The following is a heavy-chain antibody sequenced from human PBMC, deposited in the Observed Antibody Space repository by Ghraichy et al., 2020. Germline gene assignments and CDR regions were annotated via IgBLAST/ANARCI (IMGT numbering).Heavy chain of an antibody. J-gene: IGHJ5*02. CDR3: AKDPGFYSNYVGGWFDP. Sequence: GESLNISCAASGFTFSSYAMSWVRQAPGKGLEWVSAISGSGGSTYYADSVKGRFTISRDNSKNTLYLQMNSLRAEDTAVYYCAKDPGFYSNYVGGWFDPWGQGTLVTVSS. D-gene: IGHD4-11*01. CDR1: GFTFSSYA. V-gene: IGHV3-23*01. CDR2: ISGSGGST.